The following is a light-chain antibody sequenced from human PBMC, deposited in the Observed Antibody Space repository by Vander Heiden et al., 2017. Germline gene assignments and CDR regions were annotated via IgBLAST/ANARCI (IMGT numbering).Light chain of an antibody. Sequence: QSVLTQPPSASGTPGQRVTISCSGSSSNIGSNTVNWYQQLPGTAPKLRIYSNNQRPSGVPDRFSGSKSGTSASLAISGLRSEDEADDDCAEWDDSLNQWVFGGGTKLTVL. CDR2: SNN. CDR3: AEWDDSLNQWV. J-gene: IGLJ3*02. V-gene: IGLV1-44*01. CDR1: SSNIGSNT.